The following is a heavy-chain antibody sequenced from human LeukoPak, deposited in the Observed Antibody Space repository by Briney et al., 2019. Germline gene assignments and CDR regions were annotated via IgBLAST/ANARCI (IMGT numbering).Heavy chain of an antibody. J-gene: IGHJ4*02. Sequence: SETLSLTCAVYGGSFSGYYWSWIRQPPGKGLEWIGEINHIGSTNYNPSLKSRVTISVDTSKNQFSLKLSSVTAADTAVYYCARAYSSSSPPFDYWGQGTLVTVSS. CDR3: ARAYSSSSPPFDY. D-gene: IGHD6-6*01. CDR1: GGSFSGYY. V-gene: IGHV4-34*01. CDR2: INHIGST.